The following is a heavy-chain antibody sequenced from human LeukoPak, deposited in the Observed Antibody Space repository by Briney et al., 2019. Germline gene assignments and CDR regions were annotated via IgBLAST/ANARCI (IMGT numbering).Heavy chain of an antibody. CDR2: ISGSSGAT. J-gene: IGHJ4*02. Sequence: PGGSLRLSCAASGFTFSSYSMAWVRHAPGKGLEWVSIISGSSGATFYADSVKGRFTISRDNSKNTLYLEMSSLRAEDTAVYYCAKEGDRGFVVADYFDYWGQGTLVTVSS. CDR3: AKEGDRGFVVADYFDY. CDR1: GFTFSSYS. V-gene: IGHV3-23*01. D-gene: IGHD2-15*01.